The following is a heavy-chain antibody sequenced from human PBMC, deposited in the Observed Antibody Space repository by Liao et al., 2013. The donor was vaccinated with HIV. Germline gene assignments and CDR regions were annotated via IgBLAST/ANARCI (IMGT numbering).Heavy chain of an antibody. V-gene: IGHV4-61*02. CDR2: IYTSGST. J-gene: IGHJ3*02. Sequence: QVQLQESGPGLVKPSQSLSLTCSVSGGSVSSGYYYWSWIRQPAGKGLEWIGRIYTSGSTSYNPSLRSRATISVDTSKNQFSLKVTSVTAADTAVYYCARNEGFAAFDIWGQGTMVTVSS. CDR3: ARNEGFAAFDI. CDR1: GGSVSSGYYY. D-gene: IGHD1-1*01.